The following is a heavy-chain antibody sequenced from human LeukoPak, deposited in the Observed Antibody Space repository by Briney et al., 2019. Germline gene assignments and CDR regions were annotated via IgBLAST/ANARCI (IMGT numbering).Heavy chain of an antibody. CDR1: GGSISSYH. J-gene: IGHJ3*02. Sequence: SETLSLTCTVSGGSISSYHWSWIRQPPGKGLEWIGYIYTSGSTNYNPSLKSRVTISVDTSKNQFSLKLSSVTAADAAVYYCARHVLRYFRDAFDIWGQGTMVTASS. D-gene: IGHD3-9*01. V-gene: IGHV4-4*09. CDR2: IYTSGST. CDR3: ARHVLRYFRDAFDI.